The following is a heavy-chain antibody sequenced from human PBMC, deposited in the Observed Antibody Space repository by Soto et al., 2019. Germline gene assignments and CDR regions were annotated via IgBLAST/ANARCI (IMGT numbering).Heavy chain of an antibody. Sequence: QVQLQESGPGLVKPSQTLSLTCTVSGGSISSGGYYWSWIRQHPGKGLEGIGYIYYSGSTYYNPSLQSRVTISVDTSKNHFSLKRSSVTAADTAVYYCARAVYCSGGSCYSRSDYWGQGTLVTVSS. J-gene: IGHJ4*02. D-gene: IGHD2-15*01. CDR3: ARAVYCSGGSCYSRSDY. CDR1: GGSISSGGYY. CDR2: IYYSGST. V-gene: IGHV4-31*03.